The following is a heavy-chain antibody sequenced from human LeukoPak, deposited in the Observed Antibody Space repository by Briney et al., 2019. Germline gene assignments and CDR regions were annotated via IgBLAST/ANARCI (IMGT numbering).Heavy chain of an antibody. CDR1: GFTFSSYW. D-gene: IGHD3-10*01. CDR3: TRAGGLVRGVHYYYYMDV. J-gene: IGHJ6*03. Sequence: PGGSLRLSCAASGFTFSSYWMSWVRQAPGKGLEWVANIKQDGSEKYYVDSVKGRFTISRDNSKNTLSLQMNSLRPEDTAVYYCTRAGGLVRGVHYYYYMDVWGKGTTVTISS. CDR2: IKQDGSEK. V-gene: IGHV3-7*01.